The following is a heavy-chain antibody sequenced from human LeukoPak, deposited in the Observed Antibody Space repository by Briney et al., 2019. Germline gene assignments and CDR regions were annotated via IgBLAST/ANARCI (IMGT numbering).Heavy chain of an antibody. V-gene: IGHV3-48*02. J-gene: IGHJ4*02. Sequence: GGSLRLSCAASGFTFNSYTMNWVRQAPGKGLEWVSYVSSSSSTIYYADSVKGRFTISRDNAKNSLYLQMSSLRDEDTAVYYCAPRGVVIDYWGQGTLVTVSS. CDR1: GFTFNSYT. CDR3: APRGVVIDY. D-gene: IGHD3-3*01. CDR2: VSSSSSTI.